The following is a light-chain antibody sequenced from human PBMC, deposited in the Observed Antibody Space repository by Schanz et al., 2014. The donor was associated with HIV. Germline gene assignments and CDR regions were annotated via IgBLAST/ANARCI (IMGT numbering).Light chain of an antibody. J-gene: IGLJ1*01. Sequence: QSALTQPASVSGSPGQSITISCTGTSSDVGGYNYVSWYQQHPGKAPKLMIYDVSNRPSGVSNRFSGSKSGNTASLTISGLQAEDEADYYCGSYAGINNYVFGTGTKLTVL. V-gene: IGLV2-14*03. CDR3: GSYAGINNYV. CDR2: DVS. CDR1: SSDVGGYNY.